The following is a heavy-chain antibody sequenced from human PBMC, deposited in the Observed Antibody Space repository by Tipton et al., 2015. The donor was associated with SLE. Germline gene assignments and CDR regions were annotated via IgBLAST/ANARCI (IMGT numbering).Heavy chain of an antibody. CDR2: IYTRVTT. D-gene: IGHD3-16*01. Sequence: TLSLTCTVSGGSINSGHYYWSWIRQPAGKGLEWIGHIYTRVTTNYIPTLKSRVNISMDTSKNQFSLSLTSVTAADTAVYYCARDHPYEGAGVWGQGTTVTVSS. CDR1: GGSINSGHYY. V-gene: IGHV4-61*09. J-gene: IGHJ6*02. CDR3: ARDHPYEGAGV.